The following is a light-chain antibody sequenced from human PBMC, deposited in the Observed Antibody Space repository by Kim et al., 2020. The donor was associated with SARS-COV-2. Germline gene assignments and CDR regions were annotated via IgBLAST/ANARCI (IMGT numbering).Light chain of an antibody. CDR1: SSNIGSNT. Sequence: GQRVTIYCSGSSSNIGSNTVNWYQQLPGTAPKHLIYSNNQRPSGVPDRFSGSKSGTSASLAISGLQSEDEADYYCAAWDDSLNGWVFGGGTKLTVL. CDR2: SNN. V-gene: IGLV1-44*01. CDR3: AAWDDSLNGWV. J-gene: IGLJ3*02.